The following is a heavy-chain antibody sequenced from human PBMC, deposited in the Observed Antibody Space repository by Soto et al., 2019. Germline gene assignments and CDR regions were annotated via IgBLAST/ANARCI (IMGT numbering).Heavy chain of an antibody. CDR1: GGTFSSYA. V-gene: IGHV1-69*14. Sequence: QVQLVQSGAEVKKPGSSVKVSCKASGGTFSSYAISWVRQAPGQGLEWMGGIIPIFGTANYAQKFQGRVTMTADKATGTNDRTPSSLRREARAVSCGASDHAGRVGAARDGCGGGGVWGQGATGCVSS. J-gene: IGHJ6*01. CDR2: IIPIFGTA. D-gene: IGHD1-26*01. CDR3: ASDHAGRVGAARDGCGGGGV.